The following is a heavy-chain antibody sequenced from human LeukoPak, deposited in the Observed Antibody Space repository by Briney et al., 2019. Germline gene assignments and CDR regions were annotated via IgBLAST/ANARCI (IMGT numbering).Heavy chain of an antibody. CDR2: TYYRSKWHN. CDR1: GDSVSSSSAV. D-gene: IGHD4-11*01. Sequence: SQTLSLTCAVSGDSVSSSSAVWNWIRQSPSRGLEWLGRTYYRSKWHNEYAESVKSRISITSDTSKNQFSLRLNSVTPEDTAEYYCGGTTDYSSFLAFWGQGTLVTVSS. V-gene: IGHV6-1*01. CDR3: GGTTDYSSFLAF. J-gene: IGHJ4*02.